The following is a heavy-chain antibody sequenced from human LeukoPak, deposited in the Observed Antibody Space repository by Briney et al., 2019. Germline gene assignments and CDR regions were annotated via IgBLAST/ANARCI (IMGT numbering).Heavy chain of an antibody. CDR3: AKDMTPALTMVGGY. Sequence: GSLRLSCAASGFTFSSYAMSWVRQAPGKGLEWVSAISGSGGSTYYADSEKGRFTISRDNSKNTLYLQMNSLRVEDTALYYCAKDMTPALTMVGGYWGQGTLVTVSS. CDR2: ISGSGGST. V-gene: IGHV3-23*01. J-gene: IGHJ4*02. CDR1: GFTFSSYA. D-gene: IGHD3-10*01.